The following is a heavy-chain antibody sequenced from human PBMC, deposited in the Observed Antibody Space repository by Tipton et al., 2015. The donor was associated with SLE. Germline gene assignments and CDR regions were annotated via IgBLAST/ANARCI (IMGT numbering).Heavy chain of an antibody. V-gene: IGHV4-59*02. CDR3: ARESFSNDFYYYMDV. D-gene: IGHD2-8*01. J-gene: IGHJ6*03. CDR2: IQGRENT. CDR1: GVSVTNYY. Sequence: TLSLTCTVSGVSVTNYYWSWIRQPPGKRLEWIGFIQGRENTNYNPSLESRVTISIDTSKNQFPLQLTSVTAADTAIYYCARESFSNDFYYYMDVWGKGTTVTVSS.